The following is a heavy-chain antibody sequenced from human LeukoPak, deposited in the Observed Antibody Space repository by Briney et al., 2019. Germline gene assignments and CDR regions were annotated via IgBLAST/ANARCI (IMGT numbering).Heavy chain of an antibody. CDR2: FSGNGGST. Sequence: PGGSLRLSCAASGFTFSSSAMSWVRQAPGKGLEWVSAFSGNGGSTYYADSVKGRFTISRDNSKNTLYLQMNSLRAKDTAVYYCAKVRAVAGDYWGRGTLVTVSS. V-gene: IGHV3-23*01. CDR3: AKVRAVAGDY. CDR1: GFTFSSSA. D-gene: IGHD6-19*01. J-gene: IGHJ4*02.